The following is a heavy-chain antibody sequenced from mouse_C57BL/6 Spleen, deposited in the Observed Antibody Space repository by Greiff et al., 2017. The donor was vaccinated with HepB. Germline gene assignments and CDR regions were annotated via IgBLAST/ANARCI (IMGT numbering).Heavy chain of an antibody. J-gene: IGHJ2*01. Sequence: EVQLVESGAELVRPGASVKLSCTASGFNIKDDYMHWVKQRPEQGLEWIGWIDPENGDTEYASKFQGKATITADTSSNTAYLQLSSLTSEDTAVYYCTTGYYGSRRYYFDYWGQGTTLTVSS. CDR2: IDPENGDT. CDR1: GFNIKDDY. CDR3: TTGYYGSRRYYFDY. V-gene: IGHV14-4*01. D-gene: IGHD1-1*01.